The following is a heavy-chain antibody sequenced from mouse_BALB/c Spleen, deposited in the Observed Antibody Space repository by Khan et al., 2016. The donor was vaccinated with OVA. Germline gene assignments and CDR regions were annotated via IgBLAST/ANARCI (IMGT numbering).Heavy chain of an antibody. V-gene: IGHV5-9-3*01. D-gene: IGHD1-1*01. CDR3: ARHNYGPFAY. CDR1: GFTFSSYA. J-gene: IGHJ3*01. Sequence: EVELVESGGGLVKPGGPLKLSCAASGFTFSSYAMSWVRQTPEKRLEWVATISSGGDYTYYPDSVKGRFTISRDNAKTLYLQMSSLRSEDTAMYSCARHNYGPFAYWGQGTLVTVSA. CDR2: ISSGGDYT.